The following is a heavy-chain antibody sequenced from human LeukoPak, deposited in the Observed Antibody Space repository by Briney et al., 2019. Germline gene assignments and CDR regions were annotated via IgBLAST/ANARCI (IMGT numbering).Heavy chain of an antibody. CDR1: GYTFTGYY. D-gene: IGHD3-22*01. CDR2: INPNSGGT. V-gene: IGHV1-2*02. J-gene: IGHJ5*02. Sequence: GASVKASCKASGYTFTGYYMHWVRQAPGQGLEWMGWINPNSGGTNYAQKFQGRVTMTRDTSISTAYMELSRLRSDDTAVYYCARCPRYDSSGYYLGDFDPWGQGTLVTVSS. CDR3: ARCPRYDSSGYYLGDFDP.